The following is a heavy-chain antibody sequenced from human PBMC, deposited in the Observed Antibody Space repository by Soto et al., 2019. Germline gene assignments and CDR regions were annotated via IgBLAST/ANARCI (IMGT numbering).Heavy chain of an antibody. D-gene: IGHD5-18*01. CDR1: GYIFTSSW. CDR2: IDHSDSYV. V-gene: IGHV5-10-1*01. J-gene: IGHJ5*02. Sequence: GESLKISCTVSGYIFTSSWISWVRMMHGKGLEWMGRIDHSDSYVNYNPSFQGHVTFSADKSISTAYLQWRSLKASETAIDYCGRVRVHTAECWLAPGGQGTKVAVSS. CDR3: GRVRVHTAECWLAP.